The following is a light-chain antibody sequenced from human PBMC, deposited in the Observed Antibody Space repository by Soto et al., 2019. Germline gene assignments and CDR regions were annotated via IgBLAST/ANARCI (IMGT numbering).Light chain of an antibody. CDR3: QQYGTSPQT. CDR1: QSVSTRS. V-gene: IGKV3-20*01. J-gene: IGKJ5*01. CDR2: GAS. Sequence: EIVLTQSPGTLSLSPGERATLSCRASQSVSTRSLAWYQQKPGQAPRLLISGASSRAADIPDRFSGSGSGTDFTLTINRLEPEDFAVYYCQQYGTSPQTFGQGTRLEIK.